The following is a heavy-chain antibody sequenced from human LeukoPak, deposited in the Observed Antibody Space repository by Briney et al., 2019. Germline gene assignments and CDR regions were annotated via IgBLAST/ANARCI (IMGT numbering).Heavy chain of an antibody. CDR2: IMQDGSEK. Sequence: GGSLRLSCAASGFTFSNYWMSWVRQAPGKGLEWVANIMQDGSEKYYVDSVKCRFTISRDNAKNSLYLQMNSLRAEDTAVYYCARRYCGGDCHSPYFDYWGQGTLVTVSS. CDR1: GFTFSNYW. J-gene: IGHJ4*02. D-gene: IGHD2-21*02. V-gene: IGHV3-7*01. CDR3: ARRYCGGDCHSPYFDY.